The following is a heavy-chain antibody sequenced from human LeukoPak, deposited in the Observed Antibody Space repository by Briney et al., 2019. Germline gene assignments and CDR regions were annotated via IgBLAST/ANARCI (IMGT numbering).Heavy chain of an antibody. CDR1: GGSFSGYY. CDR3: ARGPIPVATTLFAY. D-gene: IGHD5-12*01. Sequence: SETLSLTCAVYGGSFSGYYWSWIRQPPGKGLEWIGEINHSGSTNYNPSLKSRVTISVDTSKNQFSLKLSSVTAADTAVYYCARGPIPVATTLFAYGGQGTLVTVSS. J-gene: IGHJ4*02. CDR2: INHSGST. V-gene: IGHV4-34*01.